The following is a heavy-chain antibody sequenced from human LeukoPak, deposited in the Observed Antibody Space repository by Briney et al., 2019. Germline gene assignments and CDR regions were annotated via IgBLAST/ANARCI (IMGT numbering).Heavy chain of an antibody. D-gene: IGHD4-17*01. CDR3: AKNRGDYGDYVGYFQH. J-gene: IGHJ1*01. Sequence: TGGSLRLSCAASGFSFSDYGMHWVRQAPGKGLEWVAFTRSDGNNKYYGDSVKGRFTISRDNSKNTLYLQMNSLRPEDTAVYYCAKNRGDYGDYVGYFQHWGQGTLVTVSS. V-gene: IGHV3-30*02. CDR1: GFSFSDYG. CDR2: TRSDGNNK.